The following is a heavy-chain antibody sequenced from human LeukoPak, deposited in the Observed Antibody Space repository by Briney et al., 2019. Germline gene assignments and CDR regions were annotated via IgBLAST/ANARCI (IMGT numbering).Heavy chain of an antibody. CDR1: GYTFTSYY. J-gene: IGHJ4*02. D-gene: IGHD5-18*01. V-gene: IGHV1-46*01. CDR3: ARDRGGDTAMMG. CDR2: IYPSGGST. Sequence: ASVKVSCXASGYTFTSYYIHWVRQAPGQGLEWMGIIYPSGGSTSYAQKFQDRVTMTTDTSTSTVYMELSNLRSEDTAVYYCARDRGGDTAMMGWGQGTLITVSS.